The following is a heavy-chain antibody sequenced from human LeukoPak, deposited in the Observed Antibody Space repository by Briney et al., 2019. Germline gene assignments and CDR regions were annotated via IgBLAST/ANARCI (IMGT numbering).Heavy chain of an antibody. V-gene: IGHV6-1*01. D-gene: IGHD6-19*01. CDR2: TYYRSKWYN. J-gene: IGHJ4*02. CDR1: GDSVSSNSAA. CDR3: ARVGSVAGHTFFIDY. Sequence: SQTLSLTCAISGDSVSSNSAAWNWIRQSPSRGLEWLGRTYYRSKWYNDDAVTVKSRITVNPDTSKNQFSLQLNSVTPEDTAVYYCARVGSVAGHTFFIDYWGQGTLVTVSS.